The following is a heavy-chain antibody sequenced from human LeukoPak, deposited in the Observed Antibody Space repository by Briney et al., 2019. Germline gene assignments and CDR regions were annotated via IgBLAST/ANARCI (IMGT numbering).Heavy chain of an antibody. CDR2: IGTNGIST. D-gene: IGHD2-2*01. J-gene: IGHJ4*02. CDR1: GLTFSTYA. CDR3: VKGSQVVYSPAFDY. V-gene: IGHV3-64D*06. Sequence: GGSLRLSCTVSGLTFSTYAMHWVRQAPGKGLEYVSAIGTNGISTNYADAVRDRFIISRDNSKNTLYLQMTSLRAEDTAVYYCVKGSQVVYSPAFDYWGQGTLVTVSS.